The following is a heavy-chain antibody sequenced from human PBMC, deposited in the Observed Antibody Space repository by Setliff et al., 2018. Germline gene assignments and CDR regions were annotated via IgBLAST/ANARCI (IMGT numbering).Heavy chain of an antibody. D-gene: IGHD3-22*01. CDR2: ILFRGDT. Sequence: PSETLSLTCAVSGYSISSGFSWVWIRQSPGKGLEWIGRILFRGDTNSNPSLRSRLTMSLDTSRSQFSLNLTSVTAADTAIYFCARAVDSTGYFPFWYFDLWGRGTLVTVSS. CDR1: GYSISSGFS. V-gene: IGHV4-38-2*01. J-gene: IGHJ2*01. CDR3: ARAVDSTGYFPFWYFDL.